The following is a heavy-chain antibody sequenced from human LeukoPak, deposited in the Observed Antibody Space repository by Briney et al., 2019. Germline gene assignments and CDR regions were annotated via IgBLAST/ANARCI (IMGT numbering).Heavy chain of an antibody. J-gene: IGHJ4*02. CDR3: ARGVYSWYYFDY. CDR1: GGSISGYY. D-gene: IGHD5-18*01. V-gene: IGHV4-34*01. Sequence: PSETLSLTCTVSGGSISGYYWSWIRQPPGKGLEWIGEINHSGSTNYNPSLKSRVTISVDTSKNQFSLKLSSVTAADTAVYYCARGVYSWYYFDYWGQGTLVTVSS. CDR2: INHSGST.